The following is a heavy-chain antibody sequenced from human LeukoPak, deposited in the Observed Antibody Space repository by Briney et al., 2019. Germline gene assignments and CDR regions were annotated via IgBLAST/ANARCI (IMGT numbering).Heavy chain of an antibody. J-gene: IGHJ4*02. V-gene: IGHV1-2*02. CDR3: ARVLGSGSYYKLPLGY. Sequence: ASVKVSCKASGYTFISYYVHWVRQAPGQGLEWMGWINPNSGGTNYAQKFQGRVTMTRDTSISTAYMELSRLRSDDTAVYYCARVLGSGSYYKLPLGYWGQGTLVTVSS. D-gene: IGHD3-10*01. CDR2: INPNSGGT. CDR1: GYTFISYY.